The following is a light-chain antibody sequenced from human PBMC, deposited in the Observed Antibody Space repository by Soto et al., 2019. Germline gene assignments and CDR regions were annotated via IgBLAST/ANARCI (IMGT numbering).Light chain of an antibody. CDR2: EVI. J-gene: IGLJ2*01. V-gene: IGLV2-14*01. CDR3: SSYTSSSTIV. Sequence: QSVLTQPASVSGSPGQSITISCTATSSDVGDYNYVSWFQQYPGKAPKLMIYEVINRPSGVSNRFSGSKSGNTASLIISGLQAEDEADYYCSSYTSSSTIVFGGGTKVTVL. CDR1: SSDVGDYNY.